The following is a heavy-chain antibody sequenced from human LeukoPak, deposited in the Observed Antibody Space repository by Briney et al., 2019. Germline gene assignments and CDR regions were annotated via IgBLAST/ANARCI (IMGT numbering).Heavy chain of an antibody. J-gene: IGHJ4*02. CDR1: GFTVSTNY. CDR3: AKAVGSSWYILDF. Sequence: GGSLRLSCAASGFTVSTNYMAWVRQPPGKGLEWVSIIYAGGSTYYADSVKGRFTVSRDNSKNTLYLQMDSLRAEDTAVYYCAKAVGSSWYILDFWGQGALVTVSS. D-gene: IGHD6-13*01. CDR2: IYAGGST. V-gene: IGHV3-53*01.